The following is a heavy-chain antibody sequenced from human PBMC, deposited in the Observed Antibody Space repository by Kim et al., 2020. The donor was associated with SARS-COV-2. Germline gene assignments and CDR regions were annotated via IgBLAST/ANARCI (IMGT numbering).Heavy chain of an antibody. CDR1: GGSISSSSYY. CDR2: IYYSGST. D-gene: IGHD3-10*01. J-gene: IGHJ5*01. CDR3: ARQNGYYGSGSYFLHW. Sequence: SETLSLTCTVSGGSISSSSYYWGWIRQPPGKGLEWIGSIYYSGSTYYNPSLKSRVTISVDTSKNQFSLKLSSVTAADTAVYYCARQNGYYGSGSYFLHW. V-gene: IGHV4-39*01.